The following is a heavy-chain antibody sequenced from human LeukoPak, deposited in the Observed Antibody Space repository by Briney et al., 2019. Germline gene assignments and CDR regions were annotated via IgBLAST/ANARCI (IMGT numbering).Heavy chain of an antibody. V-gene: IGHV3-23*01. CDR3: AKREAQRYYYDSSGTFDY. CDR2: ISGSGGST. D-gene: IGHD3-22*01. Sequence: GGSLRLSCAASGFTFSSYAMSWVRQAPGKGLEWVSAISGSGGSTYYADSVKGRFTISRDNSKNTLYLQMNSLRAEDTAVYYCAKREAQRYYYDSSGTFDYWGQGTLVTVSS. J-gene: IGHJ4*02. CDR1: GFTFSSYA.